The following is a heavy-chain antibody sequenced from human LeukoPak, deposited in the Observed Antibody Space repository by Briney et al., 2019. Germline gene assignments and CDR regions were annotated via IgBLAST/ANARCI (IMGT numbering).Heavy chain of an antibody. CDR1: GGSISSYY. Sequence: SETLSLTCTVSGGSISSYYWSWIRQPAGKGLEWIGRIYTSGSTNYNPSLKSRVTMSVGTSKNQFSLKLSSVTAADTAVYYCARDSPYIVATTYFDYWGQGTLVTVSS. J-gene: IGHJ4*02. CDR2: IYTSGST. CDR3: ARDSPYIVATTYFDY. V-gene: IGHV4-4*07. D-gene: IGHD5-12*01.